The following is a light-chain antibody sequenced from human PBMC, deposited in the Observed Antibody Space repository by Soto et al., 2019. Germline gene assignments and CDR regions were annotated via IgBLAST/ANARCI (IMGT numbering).Light chain of an antibody. CDR3: AAWDDSLKVLV. CDR2: SNN. V-gene: IGLV1-44*01. J-gene: IGLJ2*01. Sequence: QSLLTQPPSASGTPGQRVTISCSGSSSNIGSNTVNWYQQLPGTAPKLLIYSNNQRPSGVPDRFSGSKSGTSASLAISGLQSEDEADYYCAAWDDSLKVLVFGGGTQLTVL. CDR1: SSNIGSNT.